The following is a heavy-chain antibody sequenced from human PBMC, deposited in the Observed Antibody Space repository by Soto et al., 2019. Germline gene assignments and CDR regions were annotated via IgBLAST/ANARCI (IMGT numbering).Heavy chain of an antibody. D-gene: IGHD3-9*01. CDR3: ARYVNPYDTAVWFDP. Sequence: QVQLQESGPGLVKPSETLSLTCTVSGGSTRNYFWSWIRQPPGKGLEWIGCSYYSGTTNYNFSLKSRVTISLDTSKNQFSLRLRSVTAADTAVYYCARYVNPYDTAVWFDPWGQGTLVTVSS. V-gene: IGHV4-59*01. CDR2: SYYSGTT. CDR1: GGSTRNYF. J-gene: IGHJ5*02.